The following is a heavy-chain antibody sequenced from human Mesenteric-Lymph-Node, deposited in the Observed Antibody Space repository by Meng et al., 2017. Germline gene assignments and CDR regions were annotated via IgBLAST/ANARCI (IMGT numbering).Heavy chain of an antibody. J-gene: IGHJ4*02. Sequence: GESLEISCVAPGFIFRGYLMTWVRQAPGKGLEGVAYIRQDGNEIYYMDSGKGRFTISRDNAQNSLYLQMNSLRAEDTAMYYCTRPSGYCSGGSCFPFDYWGRGTLVTVSS. V-gene: IGHV3-7*01. D-gene: IGHD2-15*01. CDR3: TRPSGYCSGGSCFPFDY. CDR1: GFIFRGYL. CDR2: IRQDGNEI.